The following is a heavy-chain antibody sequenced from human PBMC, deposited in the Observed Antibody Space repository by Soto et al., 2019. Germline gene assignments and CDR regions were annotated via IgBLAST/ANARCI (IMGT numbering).Heavy chain of an antibody. CDR3: ARDPYSSGWYDRSPHYYYGMDV. CDR1: GYTFTGYY. CDR2: INPNSGGT. D-gene: IGHD6-19*01. Sequence: ASVKVSCKASGYTFTGYYMHWVRQAPGQGLEWMGWINPNSGGTNYAQKFQGWVTMTRDTSISTAYMELSRLRSDDTAVYYCARDPYSSGWYDRSPHYYYGMDVWGQGTTVTVSS. J-gene: IGHJ6*02. V-gene: IGHV1-2*04.